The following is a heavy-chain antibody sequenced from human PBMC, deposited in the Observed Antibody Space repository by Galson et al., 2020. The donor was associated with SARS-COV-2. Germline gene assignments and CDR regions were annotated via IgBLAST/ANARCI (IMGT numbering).Heavy chain of an antibody. CDR3: ARAPITMIVVINAVDI. CDR2: IYYSGST. CDR1: GGSISSGGYY. D-gene: IGHD3-22*01. V-gene: IGHV4-31*03. Sequence: ETSETLSLTCTVSGGSISSGGYYWSWIRQHPGKGLEWIGYIYYSGSTYYNPSLKSRVTISVDTSKNQFSLKLSSVTAADTAVYYCARAPITMIVVINAVDIWCQGTMVTVSS. J-gene: IGHJ3*02.